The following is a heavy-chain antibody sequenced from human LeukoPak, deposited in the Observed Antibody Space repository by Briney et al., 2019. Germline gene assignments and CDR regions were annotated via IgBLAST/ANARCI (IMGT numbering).Heavy chain of an antibody. CDR2: INPNSGGT. J-gene: IGHJ6*03. CDR1: GYTFTGYY. V-gene: IGHV1-2*02. Sequence: GASVKVSCKASGYTFTGYYMHWVRQAPGQGLEWMGWINPNSGGTNYAQKFQGRVTMTRDTSISTAYMELSRLRSDDTAVYYCARGGGDEAPYYYYYMDVWGKGTTVTVSS. D-gene: IGHD3-16*01. CDR3: ARGGGDEAPYYYYYMDV.